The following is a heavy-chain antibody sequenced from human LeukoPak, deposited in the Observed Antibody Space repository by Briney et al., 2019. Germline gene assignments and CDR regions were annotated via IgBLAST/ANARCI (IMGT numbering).Heavy chain of an antibody. CDR1: GFTFSDYY. V-gene: IGHV3-11*01. D-gene: IGHD5-24*01. Sequence: GGSLRLSCAASGFTFSDYYMSWIRQAPGKGLEWVSYISSSGSTIYYADSVKGRFTISKDNAKNSLYLQMNSLRAEDTAVYYCASSAPKRWIQYSGAFDIWAKGQWSPSLQ. CDR2: ISSSGSTI. J-gene: IGHJ3*02. CDR3: ASSAPKRWIQYSGAFDI.